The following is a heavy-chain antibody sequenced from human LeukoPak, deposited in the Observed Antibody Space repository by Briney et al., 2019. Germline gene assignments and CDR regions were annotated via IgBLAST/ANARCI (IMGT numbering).Heavy chain of an antibody. CDR1: GGSISSSSYY. V-gene: IGHV4-39*01. D-gene: IGHD3-10*01. Sequence: SETLSLTCTVSGGSISSSSYYWGWIRQPPRKGLEWIGSIYYSGSTYYNPSLKSRVTISVDTSKNQFSLKLSSVTAADTAVYYCVGDGQRLFFDYWGQGTLVTVSS. CDR2: IYYSGST. CDR3: VGDGQRLFFDY. J-gene: IGHJ4*02.